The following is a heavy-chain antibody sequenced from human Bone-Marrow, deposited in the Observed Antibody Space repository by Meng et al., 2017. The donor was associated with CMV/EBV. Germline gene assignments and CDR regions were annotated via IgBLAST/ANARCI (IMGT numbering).Heavy chain of an antibody. J-gene: IGHJ4*02. CDR1: GYSFTNCW. CDR3: ARHPSTYSYGYFGDY. CDR2: IDPSDSYT. Sequence: SGYSFTNCWISWVRQMPGKGLEWMGRIDPSDSYTRYSPSFQGHVTFSADKSINTAYLQWSSLKASDTAMYYCARHPSTYSYGYFGDYWGQGTLVTVSS. D-gene: IGHD5-18*01. V-gene: IGHV5-10-1*01.